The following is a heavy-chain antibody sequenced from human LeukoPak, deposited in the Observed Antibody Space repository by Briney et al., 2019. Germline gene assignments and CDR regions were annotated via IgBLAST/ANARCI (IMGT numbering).Heavy chain of an antibody. CDR1: GGSISSGDYY. CDR2: IYYSEST. Sequence: SETLSLTCTVSGGSISSGDYYWSWIRQPPGKGLEWIWYIYYSESTYYNPSLKSRVTISGDTSKNQFSLKLSSVTAADTAVYYCARIMGAGDAFDIWGQGTMVTVSS. CDR3: ARIMGAGDAFDI. J-gene: IGHJ3*02. D-gene: IGHD1-26*01. V-gene: IGHV4-30-4*08.